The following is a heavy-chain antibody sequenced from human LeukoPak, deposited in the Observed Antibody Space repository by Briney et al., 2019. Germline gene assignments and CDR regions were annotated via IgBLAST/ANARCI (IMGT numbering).Heavy chain of an antibody. CDR3: VKGACSSGCSGNH. V-gene: IGHV3-23*01. CDR1: GIAFSDSA. CDR2: ITDRYNT. J-gene: IGHJ5*02. D-gene: IGHD6-19*01. Sequence: GGSLRLSCAASGIAFSDSAMYWVRPAPGKGLECVSVITDRYNTYYGDSVKGRFTVSRDNSRKTLFLQMNSLRVDDTSLYYCVKGACSSGCSGNHWGQGTRVIVSS.